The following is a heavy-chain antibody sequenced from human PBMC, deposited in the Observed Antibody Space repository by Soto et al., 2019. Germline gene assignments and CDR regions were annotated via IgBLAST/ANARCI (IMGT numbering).Heavy chain of an antibody. CDR1: GFTVSSNY. CDR2: IYSGGST. Sequence: PGGSLRLSCAASGFTVSSNYMSWVRQAPGKGLEWVSVIYSGGSTYYADSVKGRFTISRDNSKNTLYLQMNSLRAEDTAVYYCARDVGYCSGGSCSSYLDYWGQGTLVTVSS. D-gene: IGHD2-15*01. J-gene: IGHJ4*02. CDR3: ARDVGYCSGGSCSSYLDY. V-gene: IGHV3-53*01.